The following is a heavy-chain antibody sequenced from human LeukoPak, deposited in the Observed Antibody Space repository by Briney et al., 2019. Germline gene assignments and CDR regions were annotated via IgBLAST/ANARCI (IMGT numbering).Heavy chain of an antibody. Sequence: ESLKISCKGSGYSFPSYWIGWVRQMPGKGLEWMEIIYPGDSDIRYSPSFQGQVTISSDKSISTAYLQWSSLKASDTAMYYCATSIGSQNYFHYWGQGTLVTVSS. V-gene: IGHV5-51*01. D-gene: IGHD1-26*01. CDR2: IYPGDSDI. J-gene: IGHJ4*02. CDR3: ATSIGSQNYFHY. CDR1: GYSFPSYW.